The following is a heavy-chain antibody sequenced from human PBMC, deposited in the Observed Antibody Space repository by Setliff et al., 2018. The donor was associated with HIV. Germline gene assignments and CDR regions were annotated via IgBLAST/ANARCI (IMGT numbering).Heavy chain of an antibody. CDR2: IHTTGST. CDR3: ARRQQLWLLYAFDI. CDR1: GDSISSGSYY. V-gene: IGHV4-61*09. J-gene: IGHJ3*02. D-gene: IGHD5-18*01. Sequence: PSETLSLTCSVSGDSISSGSYYWSWIRLPAGKGLEWIGQIHTTGSTNYNPSLKSRVTISMDTAKNQFSLKLSSVTAADTAVYYCARRQQLWLLYAFDIWGQGTMVTVSS.